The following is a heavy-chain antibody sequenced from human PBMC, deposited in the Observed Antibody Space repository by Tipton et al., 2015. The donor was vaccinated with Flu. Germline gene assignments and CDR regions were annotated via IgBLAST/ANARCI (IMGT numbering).Heavy chain of an antibody. J-gene: IGHJ4*02. D-gene: IGHD6-13*01. CDR2: ISYDESNK. CDR3: ARDRVGSLAAAGGYFDY. CDR1: GFTFSSYA. V-gene: IGHV3-30*04. Sequence: LSLTCAASGFTFSSYAMHWVRQAPGKGLEWVAVISYDESNKYYADSVKGRFTISRDNSKNTLYLQMNSLRGEDTAVYYCARDRVGSLAAAGGYFDYWGQGTLVTVSS.